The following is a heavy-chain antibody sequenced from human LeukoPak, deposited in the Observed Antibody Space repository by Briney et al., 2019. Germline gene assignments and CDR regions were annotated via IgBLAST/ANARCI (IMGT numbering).Heavy chain of an antibody. Sequence: GESLEISCKGSGYSFTSYWIGWVRQMPGKGLEWMGIIYPGDSDTRYSPSFQGQVTISADKSISTAYLQWSSLKASDTAMYYCARILLKYQLLYTGWFDPWGQGTLVTVSS. CDR2: IYPGDSDT. CDR3: ARILLKYQLLYTGWFDP. D-gene: IGHD2-2*02. J-gene: IGHJ5*02. CDR1: GYSFTSYW. V-gene: IGHV5-51*01.